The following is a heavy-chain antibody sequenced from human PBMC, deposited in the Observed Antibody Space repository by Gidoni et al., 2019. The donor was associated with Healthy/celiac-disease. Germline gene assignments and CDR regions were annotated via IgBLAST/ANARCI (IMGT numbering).Heavy chain of an antibody. V-gene: IGHV3-23*01. J-gene: IGHJ4*02. D-gene: IGHD3-10*01. Sequence: EVQLLESGGGLVQSGGSLRLACAASGFTFSSYAMSWVRQAPGKGLEWVSAISGSGGSTYYADSVKGRFTISRDNSKNTLYLQMNSLRAEDTAVYYCAKDLGSYYGSGSFFDYWGQGTLVTVSS. CDR2: ISGSGGST. CDR1: GFTFSSYA. CDR3: AKDLGSYYGSGSFFDY.